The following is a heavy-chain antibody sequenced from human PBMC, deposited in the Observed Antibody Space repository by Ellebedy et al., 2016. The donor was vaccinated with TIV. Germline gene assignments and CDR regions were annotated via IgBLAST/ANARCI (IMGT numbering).Heavy chain of an antibody. J-gene: IGHJ6*02. CDR1: GYTLTELS. Sequence: AASVKVSCKVSGYTLTELSMHWVRQAPRKGLEWMGGFDPEDGTTIYAQKFQGRVTMTEDTSADTAYMELSSLRSEDTAVYYCATHPLKQGVPSPKQSNVYYYYSYGMDVWGQGTTVTVSS. CDR3: ATHPLKQGVPSPKQSNVYYYYSYGMDV. CDR2: FDPEDGTT. D-gene: IGHD2-8*01. V-gene: IGHV1-24*01.